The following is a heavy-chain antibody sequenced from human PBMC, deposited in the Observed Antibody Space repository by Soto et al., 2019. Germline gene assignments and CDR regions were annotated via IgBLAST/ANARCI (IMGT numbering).Heavy chain of an antibody. CDR1: GFSFSGYA. J-gene: IGHJ4*01. V-gene: IGHV3-23*01. Sequence: GGSLRLSCAASGFSFSGYAMNWVRQAPGKGLEWVSSISGSGVTANYADSVKGRFTISRDNSNNIVYLQINSLRADDTAVYYCAIYRKGCNGAYFDYWGHGTLVTVSS. CDR2: ISGSGVTA. D-gene: IGHD2-15*01. CDR3: AIYRKGCNGAYFDY.